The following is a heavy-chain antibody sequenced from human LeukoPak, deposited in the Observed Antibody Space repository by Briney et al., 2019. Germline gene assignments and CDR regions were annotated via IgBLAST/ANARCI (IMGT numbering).Heavy chain of an antibody. CDR1: GFTYSSYA. Sequence: GESLRLSCAASGFTYSSYAMSWVRQAPGKGLEWVSAISSSGITYYADSVKGRFTISRDNSKNTLYLQMSSLRAEDTAVYYCAKPGGLVGPKGGAFDIWGQGTMVTVSS. J-gene: IGHJ3*02. D-gene: IGHD1-26*01. V-gene: IGHV3-23*01. CDR3: AKPGGLVGPKGGAFDI. CDR2: ISSSGIT.